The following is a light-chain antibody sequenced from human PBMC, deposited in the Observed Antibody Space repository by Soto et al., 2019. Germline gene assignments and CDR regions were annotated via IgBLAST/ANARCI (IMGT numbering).Light chain of an antibody. CDR2: GES. CDR3: QQYNNWPLT. Sequence: EIVMTQSPATLSLSPGDRATLSCRASQSVRSHLAWFQQKPGQPTRLLIFGESTRATGVPARFSGSGSGTEFTLIISSLQSEDFAVYYCQQYNNWPLTFGGGTKVDI. V-gene: IGKV3-15*01. J-gene: IGKJ4*01. CDR1: QSVRSH.